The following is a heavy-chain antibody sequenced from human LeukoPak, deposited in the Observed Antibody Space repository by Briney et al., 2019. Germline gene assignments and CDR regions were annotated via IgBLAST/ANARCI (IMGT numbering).Heavy chain of an antibody. V-gene: IGHV1-2*02. CDR2: INPNSGGT. D-gene: IGHD6-19*01. CDR3: ARGPAYSSSNWFDP. J-gene: IGHJ5*02. CDR1: GYTFTGYY. Sequence: ASVKVSCKASGYTFTGYYMHWVRQAPGQGLEWMGWINPNSGGTNYAQKFQGRVTMTRGTSISTAYMELSRLRSDDTAVYYCARGPAYSSSNWFDPWGQGTLVTVSS.